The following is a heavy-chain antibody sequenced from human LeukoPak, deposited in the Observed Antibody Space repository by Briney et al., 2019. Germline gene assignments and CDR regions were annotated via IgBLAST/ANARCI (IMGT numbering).Heavy chain of an antibody. CDR2: IYHSGST. CDR3: ARERDSGALDY. V-gene: IGHV4-30-2*01. J-gene: IGHJ4*02. CDR1: GGSISSGGYS. D-gene: IGHD5-24*01. Sequence: SETLSLTCAVSGGSISSGGYSWSWIRQAPGKGLEWIGYIYHSGSTYYNPSLKSRVTISVDRSKNQFSLKLSSVTAADTAVYYCARERDSGALDYWGQGTLVTVSS.